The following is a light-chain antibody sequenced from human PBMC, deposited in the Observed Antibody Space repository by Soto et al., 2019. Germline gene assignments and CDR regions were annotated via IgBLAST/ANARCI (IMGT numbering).Light chain of an antibody. CDR2: ANT. Sequence: QPVLTQPPSLSGAPGQRVTIACTGSRSNIGAGYDVHWYQHLPGRAPKLLIYANTNRPSGVPDRFSGSNSGTSASLAITGLQADDEGDYYCQSFDTSLSGVLFGGGTKLTVL. J-gene: IGLJ2*01. CDR3: QSFDTSLSGVL. V-gene: IGLV1-40*01. CDR1: RSNIGAGYD.